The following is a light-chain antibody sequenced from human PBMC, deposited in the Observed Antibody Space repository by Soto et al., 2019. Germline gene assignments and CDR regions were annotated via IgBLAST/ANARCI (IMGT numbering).Light chain of an antibody. Sequence: QSALTQPASVSGSPGQSITISCTGTSSDVGGYNYVSWYQQHPGKAPKLMIYDVSNRPSGVSNRLSGSKSGNTASLTISGPQAEDEADYYCSSYTSSNTVVIGGGTKLTVL. CDR1: SSDVGGYNY. CDR3: SSYTSSNTVV. V-gene: IGLV2-14*01. CDR2: DVS. J-gene: IGLJ2*01.